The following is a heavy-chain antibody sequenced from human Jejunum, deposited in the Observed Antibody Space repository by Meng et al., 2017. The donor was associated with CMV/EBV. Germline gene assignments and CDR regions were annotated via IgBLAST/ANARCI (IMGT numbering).Heavy chain of an antibody. J-gene: IGHJ4*02. D-gene: IGHD5-18*01. CDR1: GFTFSNYW. Sequence: SGFTFSNYWMTWVRQAPGKGLEWVSTIRGSDDKTYYSDSVRGRFTISRDNSKNTLYLQMNSLRAEDTAVYYCAKSLVDTTMDLDYWGQGMLVTVSS. CDR2: IRGSDDKT. V-gene: IGHV3-23*01. CDR3: AKSLVDTTMDLDY.